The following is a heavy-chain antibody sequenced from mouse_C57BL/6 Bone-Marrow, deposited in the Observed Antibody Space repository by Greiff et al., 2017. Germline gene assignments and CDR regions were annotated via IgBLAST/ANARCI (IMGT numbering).Heavy chain of an antibody. V-gene: IGHV6-6*01. J-gene: IGHJ1*03. CDR2: ISNKANNHAT. Sequence: EVQGVESGGGLVQPGGSMKLSCAASGFTFSDAWMDWVRQSPEKGLEWVAEISNKANNHATYYAESVKGRFNISRDDSKSSVYLQMNGLRAEDTGVYSCTTSSWYFDVWGTGTTVTVSS. D-gene: IGHD1-1*01. CDR1: GFTFSDAW. CDR3: TTSSWYFDV.